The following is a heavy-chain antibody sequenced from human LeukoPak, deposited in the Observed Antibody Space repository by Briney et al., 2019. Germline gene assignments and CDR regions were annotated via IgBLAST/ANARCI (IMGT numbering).Heavy chain of an antibody. J-gene: IGHJ6*03. Sequence: GGSLRLSCAASGFTFSSYTMNWVRQAPGKGLEWVSSISTSSSYIYYADSVKGRFTISRDNTKNSLYLQMNSLRAEDTALYYCARDGDTVLTRGYYYYMDVWGKGTTVTVSS. CDR2: ISTSSSYI. D-gene: IGHD4-23*01. CDR3: ARDGDTVLTRGYYYYMDV. CDR1: GFTFSSYT. V-gene: IGHV3-21*01.